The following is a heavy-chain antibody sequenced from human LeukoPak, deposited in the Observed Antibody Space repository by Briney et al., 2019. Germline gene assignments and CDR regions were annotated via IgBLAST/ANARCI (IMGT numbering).Heavy chain of an antibody. J-gene: IGHJ1*01. D-gene: IGHD3-22*01. CDR3: ARNAYYYDSSGHGRWYFQH. CDR1: GGSISNDY. V-gene: IGHV4-59*01. Sequence: PSETLSLTCTVSGGSISNDYWSWIRQPPGKGLEWIGHIYYSGSTNYNPSLKSRVTISVDTSKNQFSLKLSSVTAADTAVYYCARNAYYYDSSGHGRWYFQHWGQGTLVTVSS. CDR2: IYYSGST.